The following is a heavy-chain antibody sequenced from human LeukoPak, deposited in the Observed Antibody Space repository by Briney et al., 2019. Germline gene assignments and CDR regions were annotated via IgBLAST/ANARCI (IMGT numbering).Heavy chain of an antibody. J-gene: IGHJ6*02. V-gene: IGHV3-30*18. CDR2: ISYDGINK. D-gene: IGHD3-10*01. Sequence: GGSVRLSCAASGFTFSSYAMSWVRQAPGKGLEWVAVISYDGINKYSADSVKGLITVSRDNSKNTLSLQMNSLRPEDTAMYYCVKSYGSSHYYYYGLDVWGRGTTDPVSS. CDR1: GFTFSSYA. CDR3: VKSYGSSHYYYYGLDV.